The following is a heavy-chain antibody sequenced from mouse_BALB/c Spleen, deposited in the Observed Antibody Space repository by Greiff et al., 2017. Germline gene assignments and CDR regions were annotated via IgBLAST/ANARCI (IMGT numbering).Heavy chain of an antibody. D-gene: IGHD2-3*01. CDR1: GFNIKDYY. Sequence: VQLQQSGAELVRPGALVTLSCKASGFNIKDYYMYWVKQRPEQGLEWIGWIDPENGNTIYDPKFQGKASITADTSSNTAYLQLSSLTSEDTAVYYCARWLLRAMDYWGQGTSVTVSS. CDR2: IDPENGNT. V-gene: IGHV14-1*02. CDR3: ARWLLRAMDY. J-gene: IGHJ4*01.